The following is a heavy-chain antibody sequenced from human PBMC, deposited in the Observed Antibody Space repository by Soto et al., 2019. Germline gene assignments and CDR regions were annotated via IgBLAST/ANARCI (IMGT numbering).Heavy chain of an antibody. CDR3: ARVTHRSDGGYVGDYYYGMDV. Sequence: QVQLVQSGAEVKKPGSSVKVSCKASGGTFSSYAISWVRQAPGQGLEWMGGIIPIFGTANYAQKFQGRVTITADESTSTAYMELSSLRSEDTAVYYCARVTHRSDGGYVGDYYYGMDVWGQGTTVTVSS. CDR1: GGTFSSYA. J-gene: IGHJ6*02. CDR2: IIPIFGTA. V-gene: IGHV1-69*01. D-gene: IGHD5-12*01.